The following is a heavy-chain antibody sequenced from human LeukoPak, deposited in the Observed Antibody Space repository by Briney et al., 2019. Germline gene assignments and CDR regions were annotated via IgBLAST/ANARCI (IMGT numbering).Heavy chain of an antibody. CDR1: GFTFNSYA. Sequence: PGGSLRLSCAGSGFTFNSYAMNWVRQAPGKGLEWVSTISASGASTFYADSVKGRFTISRDNSKNTVSLQVNSLRVEDTAIYYCAKTYRDYFDSWGLGTLATVSS. D-gene: IGHD5-18*01. J-gene: IGHJ4*02. CDR2: ISASGAST. V-gene: IGHV3-23*01. CDR3: AKTYRDYFDS.